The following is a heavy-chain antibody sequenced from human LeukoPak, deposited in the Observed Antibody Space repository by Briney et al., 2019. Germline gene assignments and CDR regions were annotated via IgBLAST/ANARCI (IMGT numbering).Heavy chain of an antibody. CDR3: AKDIVVVPAARDAFDI. D-gene: IGHD2-2*01. Sequence: ETLSLTCAVSGGSISSGGYSWSWIRQPPGKGLEWVSVISGSSGSTYYADAVKGRFTISRDNSKNTLYLQMDSLRAEDTAMYYCAKDIVVVPAARDAFDIWGQGTMVTVSS. CDR1: GGSISSGGYS. V-gene: IGHV3-23*01. J-gene: IGHJ3*02. CDR2: ISGSSGST.